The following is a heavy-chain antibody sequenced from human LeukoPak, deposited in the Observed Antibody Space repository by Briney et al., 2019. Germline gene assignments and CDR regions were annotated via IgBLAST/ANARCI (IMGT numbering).Heavy chain of an antibody. CDR3: ARAAATNAFDI. CDR2: INPNSGGT. V-gene: IGHV1-2*02. J-gene: IGHJ3*02. Sequence: ASVKVSCKASGYTFTSYDINWVRQATGQGLEWMGWINPNSGGTNYAQKFQGRVTMTRDTSISTAYMELSRLRSDDTAVYYCARAAATNAFDIWGQGTMVTVSS. CDR1: GYTFTSYD. D-gene: IGHD2-15*01.